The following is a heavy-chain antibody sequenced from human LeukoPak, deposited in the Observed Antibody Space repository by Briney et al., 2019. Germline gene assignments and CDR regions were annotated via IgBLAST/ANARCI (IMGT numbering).Heavy chain of an antibody. CDR3: ARWGSTSCYDY. Sequence: GGSLRLSCAASGFTFRTYALYWVRQAPGKGLEYVSAISTNGDSTYYADSVKGRFTISRDNSKNTLFLQMGSLRADDMAVYYCARWGSTSCYDYWGQGTLVIVSS. V-gene: IGHV3-64*02. J-gene: IGHJ4*02. CDR2: ISTNGDST. D-gene: IGHD2-2*01. CDR1: GFTFRTYA.